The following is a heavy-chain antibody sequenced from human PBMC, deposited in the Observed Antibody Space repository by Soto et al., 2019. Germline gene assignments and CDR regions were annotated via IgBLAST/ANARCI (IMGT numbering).Heavy chain of an antibody. CDR1: GYPYTNSY. CDR3: ASDFRTRGWFRQAGNFAMDV. V-gene: IGHV1-2*02. D-gene: IGHD6-19*01. J-gene: IGHJ6*02. Sequence: QVQLVQSGAEVRKPGASVKVSCKASGYPYTNSYMHWVRQAPGQGLGWMGWIHPNTRGTNYAQKFQARVTMTRDTSVSTVYMELNRLTSDDTAIYFCASDFRTRGWFRQAGNFAMDVWGQGTTVTVS. CDR2: IHPNTRGT.